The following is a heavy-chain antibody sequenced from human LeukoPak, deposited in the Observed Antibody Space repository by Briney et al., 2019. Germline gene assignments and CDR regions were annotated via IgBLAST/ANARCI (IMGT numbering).Heavy chain of an antibody. D-gene: IGHD2-21*02. Sequence: GGSLRLSYAASGLPVSSNYMSWVRQAPARGLEWVSVIYSCGSPYYADSVKGRFTISRDHSKHTLYLQMNRLRAEDTAVYYCARDTPSYCGGDCINDAFDIWGQGTMVTVPS. J-gene: IGHJ3*02. CDR1: GLPVSSNY. CDR3: ARDTPSYCGGDCINDAFDI. V-gene: IGHV3-53*01. CDR2: IYSCGSP.